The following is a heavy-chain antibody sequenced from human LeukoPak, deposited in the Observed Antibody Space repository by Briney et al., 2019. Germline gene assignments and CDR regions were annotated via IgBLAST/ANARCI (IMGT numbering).Heavy chain of an antibody. Sequence: GGSLRLSCAASGFTFSSYWMHWVRQAPGKGLMWVSRINSDGTSTSYADSVKGRFTITRDNAKNTLYLQMNSLRAEDTAVYYCSLGQAHGMDVWGQGTTVTVSS. V-gene: IGHV3-74*01. J-gene: IGHJ6*02. CDR3: SLGQAHGMDV. CDR2: INSDGTST. D-gene: IGHD3-16*01. CDR1: GFTFSSYW.